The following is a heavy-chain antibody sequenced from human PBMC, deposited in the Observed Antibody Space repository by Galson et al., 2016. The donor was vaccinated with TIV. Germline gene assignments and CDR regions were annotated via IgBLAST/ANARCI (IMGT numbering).Heavy chain of an antibody. CDR3: ARHTGLDPPAVGYYMDV. CDR1: GYGFSTDW. D-gene: IGHD3/OR15-3a*01. J-gene: IGHJ6*03. CDR2: IYPGDSDT. Sequence: QSGAEVKKPGESLKISCEASGYGFSTDWIAWVRQMPGKGPEWMGSIYPGDSDTKYSPSFQGRVTISADKSIRTAYLQWSSLKVSDSAIYYCARHTGLDPPAVGYYMDVWGRGTTVTVSS. V-gene: IGHV5-51*01.